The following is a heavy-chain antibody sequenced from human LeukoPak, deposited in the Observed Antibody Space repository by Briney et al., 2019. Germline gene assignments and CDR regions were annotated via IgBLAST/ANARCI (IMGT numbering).Heavy chain of an antibody. CDR3: VTGRYSYGWYDY. D-gene: IGHD6-19*01. J-gene: IGHJ4*02. Sequence: SETLSLTCTVSGGSISSFYWSWIRQPPGKGLEWIGYMYYGGSPNYNPSLKSRVITSLDTSKKQFSLKLNSVTTADTAVYYCVTGRYSYGWYDYWGQGILVIVSS. CDR2: MYYGGSP. V-gene: IGHV4-59*13. CDR1: GGSISSFY.